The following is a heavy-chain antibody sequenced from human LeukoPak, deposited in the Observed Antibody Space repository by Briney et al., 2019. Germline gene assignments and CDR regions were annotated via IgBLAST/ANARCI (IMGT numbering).Heavy chain of an antibody. CDR3: ARDRATYYYDSSGLRDFDI. Sequence: GGSLRLSCAASGFTFSSYRTSWVRQAPGKGLEWVANIKQDGSEKYYVDSVKGRFTISRDNAKNSLYLQMNSLRAEDTALYYCARDRATYYYDSSGLRDFDIWGQGTMVTVSS. CDR2: IKQDGSEK. J-gene: IGHJ3*02. CDR1: GFTFSSYR. V-gene: IGHV3-7*01. D-gene: IGHD3-22*01.